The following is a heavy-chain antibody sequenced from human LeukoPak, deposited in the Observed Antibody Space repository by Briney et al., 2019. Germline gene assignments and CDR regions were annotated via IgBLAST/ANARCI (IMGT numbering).Heavy chain of an antibody. V-gene: IGHV4-31*01. D-gene: IGHD3-22*01. J-gene: IGHJ4*02. CDR1: GGSISSGGYY. Sequence: PSETLSLTCTVSGGSISSGGYYWSWIRQHPGKGLEWIGYIYYSGGSSYNPSLKSQVTISVGTSKNQFSLKLSSVTAADTAVYYCAREHGYYYSSGYSPPDYWGQGTLVTVSS. CDR2: IYYSGGS. CDR3: AREHGYYYSSGYSPPDY.